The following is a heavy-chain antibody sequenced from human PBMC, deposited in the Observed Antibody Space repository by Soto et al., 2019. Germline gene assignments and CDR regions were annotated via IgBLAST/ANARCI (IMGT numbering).Heavy chain of an antibody. Sequence: GGSLSLSCAASGFPFSRYTMNCVRQAPGKGLEWVSAISSSTDYIYDADSVKGRFTISRDNAKNSLSLQMSSLRADDTAVYYCARGVSGSYPYYFDNWGQGTLVTVSS. D-gene: IGHD6-19*01. V-gene: IGHV3-21*01. CDR2: ISSSTDYI. CDR3: ARGVSGSYPYYFDN. CDR1: GFPFSRYT. J-gene: IGHJ4*02.